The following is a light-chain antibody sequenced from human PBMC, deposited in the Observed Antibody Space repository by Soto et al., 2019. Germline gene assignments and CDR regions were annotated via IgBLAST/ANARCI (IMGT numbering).Light chain of an antibody. CDR3: MQALQTLIT. CDR1: HSLLHSNGYNY. J-gene: IGKJ5*01. Sequence: DIVMTQSPLSLPVTPGEPASISCRSSHSLLHSNGYNYLDWYLQKPGQSPQLLIYLGSNRASGVPDRFSGSGSGTDFTLKISRVEAEDVGVYHCMQALQTLITFGQGRRLEI. V-gene: IGKV2-28*01. CDR2: LGS.